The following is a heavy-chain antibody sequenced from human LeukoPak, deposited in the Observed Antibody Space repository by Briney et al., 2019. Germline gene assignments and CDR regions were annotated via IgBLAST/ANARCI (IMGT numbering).Heavy chain of an antibody. CDR1: GFTFSSYA. J-gene: IGHJ4*02. D-gene: IGHD2-21*02. V-gene: IGHV3-23*01. CDR2: ISGSGGST. CDR3: AKSLAYCGGDCPENFDY. Sequence: QSGGSLRLSCAASGFTFSSYAMSWVHQAPGKGLEWVSAISGSGGSTYYADSVKGRFTISRDNSKNTLYLQMNSLRAEDTAVYYCAKSLAYCGGDCPENFDYWGQGTLVTVSS.